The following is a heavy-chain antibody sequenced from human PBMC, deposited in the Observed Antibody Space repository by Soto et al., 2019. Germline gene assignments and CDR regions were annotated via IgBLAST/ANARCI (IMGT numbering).Heavy chain of an antibody. D-gene: IGHD3-22*01. Sequence: SETLSLTCTVSGGSISSGGYYWSWIRQHPGKGLEWIGYIYYSGSTYYNPSLKSRVTISVDTSKNQFSLKLSSVTAADTAVYYCARVGDYDSSGPDYGMDVWGQGTTVTVSS. CDR1: GGSISSGGYY. CDR3: ARVGDYDSSGPDYGMDV. V-gene: IGHV4-31*03. J-gene: IGHJ6*02. CDR2: IYYSGST.